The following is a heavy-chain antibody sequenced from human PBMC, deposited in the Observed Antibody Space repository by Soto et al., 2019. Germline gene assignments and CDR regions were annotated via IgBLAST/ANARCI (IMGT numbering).Heavy chain of an antibody. CDR3: ARIIAASGTGFDY. V-gene: IGHV5-51*01. CDR2: IYPGDSDT. D-gene: IGHD6-6*01. Sequence: TGESLKISCKGSGYTFISYWIGWVRQMPGKGLEWMGIIYPGDSDTRYSPSFQGQVTISADESTSTAYLQWNGLKASDTAIYYCARIIAASGTGFDYWGQGTLVTVSS. CDR1: GYTFISYW. J-gene: IGHJ4*02.